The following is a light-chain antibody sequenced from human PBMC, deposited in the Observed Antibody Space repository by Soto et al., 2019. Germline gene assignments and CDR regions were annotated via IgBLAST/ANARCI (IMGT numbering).Light chain of an antibody. V-gene: IGKV3-20*01. CDR3: HQYGTSPLT. CDR2: GAS. CDR1: QSVYRS. J-gene: IGKJ4*01. Sequence: EIVMTHSPATLSVSPGERATLSCRASQSVYRSLAWYQQKPGQAPRLLMYGASSRATGVPARFSGSGSGTDFTLTITRLEPEDFAVYYCHQYGTSPLTFGGGTKVDI.